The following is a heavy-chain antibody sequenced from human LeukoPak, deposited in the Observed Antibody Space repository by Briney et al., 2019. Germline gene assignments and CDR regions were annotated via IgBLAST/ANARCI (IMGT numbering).Heavy chain of an antibody. CDR1: GYGFTGYW. CDR3: ARTWGGGSALAPADY. V-gene: IGHV5-51*01. J-gene: IGHJ4*02. Sequence: GEALKISCKGSGYGFTGYWIGWVRQMPGKGLEWMGSIYPGDSDPRYRPSFQGQVPISPDNSTNTAYLQWSSLNASDTAMYYRARTWGGGSALAPADYWGQGTLLTVSS. D-gene: IGHD6-6*01. CDR2: IYPGDSDP.